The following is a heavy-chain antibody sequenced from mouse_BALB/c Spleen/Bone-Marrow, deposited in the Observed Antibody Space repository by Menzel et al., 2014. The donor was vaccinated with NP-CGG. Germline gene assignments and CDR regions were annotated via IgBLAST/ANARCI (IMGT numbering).Heavy chain of an antibody. D-gene: IGHD1-1*01. Sequence: VTLKVCGAELVKPGASVKLSCTASGFNIKDTYMHWGKQRPEQGLEWIGRIDPANGNTKYDPKFQGKTTITADTSSNTAYLQLSSLTSEDTAVYYCASYYYGSSSFAYWGQGTLVTVSA. CDR1: GFNIKDTY. CDR2: IDPANGNT. CDR3: ASYYYGSSSFAY. V-gene: IGHV14-3*02. J-gene: IGHJ3*01.